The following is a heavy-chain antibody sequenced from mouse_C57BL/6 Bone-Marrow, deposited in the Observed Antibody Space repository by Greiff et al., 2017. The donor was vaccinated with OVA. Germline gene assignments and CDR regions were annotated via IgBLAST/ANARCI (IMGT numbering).Heavy chain of an antibody. Sequence: EVQLQQSGTVLARPGASVKMSCKTSGYTFTSYWMHWVKQRPGQGLEWIGAIYPGNNDTSYNQKFKGKAKLTAVTSASTAYMELSSLTNEDSAVYYCTRSPFPLIYYFDYWGQGTTLTVSS. D-gene: IGHD1-2*01. CDR2: IYPGNNDT. CDR1: GYTFTSYW. V-gene: IGHV1-5*01. CDR3: TRSPFPLIYYFDY. J-gene: IGHJ2*01.